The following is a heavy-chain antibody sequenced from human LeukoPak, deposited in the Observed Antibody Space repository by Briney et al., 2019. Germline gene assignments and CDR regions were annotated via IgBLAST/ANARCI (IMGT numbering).Heavy chain of an antibody. Sequence: ASVKASCKASGYTFTGYYMHWVRQAPGQGLEWMGWINPNSGGTNYAQKFQGRVTMTRDTSISTACMELSRLRSDDTAVYYCAGGNSPDDAFDIWGQGTMVTVSS. D-gene: IGHD4-23*01. CDR2: INPNSGGT. V-gene: IGHV1-2*02. CDR3: AGGNSPDDAFDI. CDR1: GYTFTGYY. J-gene: IGHJ3*02.